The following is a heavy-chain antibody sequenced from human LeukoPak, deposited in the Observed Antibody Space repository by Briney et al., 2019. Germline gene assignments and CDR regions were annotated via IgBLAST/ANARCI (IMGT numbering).Heavy chain of an antibody. J-gene: IGHJ4*02. CDR3: ARGYYYDSSGHFDY. CDR2: IYYSGST. V-gene: IGHV4-59*01. Sequence: SETLSLTCTVSGVSIRRYSWSCVRQPPRKGLEWSGYIYYSGSTNYNPSLKSRVTISVDTSKNQFSLKLSSVTAADTAVYYCARGYYYDSSGHFDYWGQGTLVTVSS. CDR1: GVSIRRYS. D-gene: IGHD3-22*01.